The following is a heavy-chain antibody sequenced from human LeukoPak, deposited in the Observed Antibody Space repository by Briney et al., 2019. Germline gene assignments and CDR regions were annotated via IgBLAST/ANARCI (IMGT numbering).Heavy chain of an antibody. CDR3: ATTMTVHDAFDI. V-gene: IGHV1-24*01. D-gene: IGHD4-17*01. Sequence: GASVKVSCKVSGYTLTELSMHWVRQAPGKGLEWMGGFDPEDGETIYAQKFQGRVTMTEDTSTDTAYMELSILRSDDTAVYYCATTMTVHDAFDIWGQGTMVTVSS. CDR2: FDPEDGET. J-gene: IGHJ3*02. CDR1: GYTLTELS.